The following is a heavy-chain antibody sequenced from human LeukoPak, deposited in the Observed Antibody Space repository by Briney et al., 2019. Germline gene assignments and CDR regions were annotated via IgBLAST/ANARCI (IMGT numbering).Heavy chain of an antibody. Sequence: PSETLSLTCTVSGGSINSYYWSWIRQPPGKGLEWIGYIYYSGSTNYNPSLKSRVTISVDTSKNQFSLKLSSVTAADTAVYYCARADVNNWFDPWGQGTQVTVSS. V-gene: IGHV4-59*01. CDR3: ARADVNNWFDP. CDR2: IYYSGST. J-gene: IGHJ5*02. CDR1: GGSINSYY.